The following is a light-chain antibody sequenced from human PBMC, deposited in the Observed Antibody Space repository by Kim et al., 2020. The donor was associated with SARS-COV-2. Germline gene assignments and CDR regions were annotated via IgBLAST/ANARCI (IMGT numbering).Light chain of an antibody. Sequence: VTISCTGSSSNIGAGYDVHWYQQLPGTAPKLLLYGNSNRPSGVPDRFSGSKSGTSASLAITGLQAEDEADYYCQSYDSSLSGRGVFGGGTQLTVL. CDR1: SSNIGAGYD. CDR3: QSYDSSLSGRGV. V-gene: IGLV1-40*01. CDR2: GNS. J-gene: IGLJ2*01.